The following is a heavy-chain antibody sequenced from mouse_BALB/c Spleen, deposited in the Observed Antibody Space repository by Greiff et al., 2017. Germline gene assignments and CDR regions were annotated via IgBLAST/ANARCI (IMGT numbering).Heavy chain of an antibody. Sequence: EVKLVESGPGLVKPSQSLSLTCTVTGYSITSDYAWNWIRQFPGNKLEWMGYISYSGSTSYNPSLKSRISITRDTSKNQFFLQLNSVTTEDTATYYCARRRLTGTMDYWGQGTSVTVSS. CDR1: GYSITSDYA. J-gene: IGHJ4*01. CDR2: ISYSGST. CDR3: ARRRLTGTMDY. V-gene: IGHV3-2*02. D-gene: IGHD4-1*01.